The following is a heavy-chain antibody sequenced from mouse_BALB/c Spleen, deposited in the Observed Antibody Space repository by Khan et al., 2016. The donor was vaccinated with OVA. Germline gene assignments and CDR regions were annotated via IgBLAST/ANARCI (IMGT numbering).Heavy chain of an antibody. J-gene: IGHJ1*01. Sequence: QIQLVQSGPELKKPGETVKISCKASGYTFTNYGMNWVKQAPGKGLKWMGWINTYTGEPTYTDDFKGRFACSLETTASTAYLQINNLKNEDMATYFCARGASDWYFDVWGAGTTVTVSS. V-gene: IGHV9-1*02. CDR3: ARGASDWYFDV. CDR2: INTYTGEP. CDR1: GYTFTNYG.